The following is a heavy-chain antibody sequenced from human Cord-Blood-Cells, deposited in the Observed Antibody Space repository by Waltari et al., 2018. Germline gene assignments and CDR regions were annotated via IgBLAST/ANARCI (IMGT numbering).Heavy chain of an antibody. J-gene: IGHJ2*01. Sequence: QVQLVQSGAEVKKPGSSVKVSCKASGGTFSSSTISWVRQAPGQGLEWMGRIIPILGIANYAQKFQGRVTITADKSTSTAYMELSSLRSEDTAVYYCARDRCGGDCSSPDWYFDLWGRGTLVTVSS. CDR1: GGTFSSST. CDR2: IIPILGIA. D-gene: IGHD2-21*01. V-gene: IGHV1-69*08. CDR3: ARDRCGGDCSSPDWYFDL.